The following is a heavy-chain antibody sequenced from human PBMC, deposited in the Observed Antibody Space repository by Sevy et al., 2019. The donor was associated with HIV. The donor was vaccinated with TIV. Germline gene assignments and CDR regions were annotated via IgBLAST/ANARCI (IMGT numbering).Heavy chain of an antibody. V-gene: IGHV1-69*13. CDR3: ARALGTVLKNAFGP. CDR2: IIPLFGTP. CDR1: GGSFNDYA. D-gene: IGHD4-17*01. J-gene: IGHJ5*02. Sequence: ASVKVSCKPSGGSFNDYAINWVRQAPGQGLEWMGGIIPLFGTPKYAQKFQGRVTITADDFTKTVYMDLSSLTSEDTAVYFCARALGTVLKNAFGPWGQGTLVTVSS.